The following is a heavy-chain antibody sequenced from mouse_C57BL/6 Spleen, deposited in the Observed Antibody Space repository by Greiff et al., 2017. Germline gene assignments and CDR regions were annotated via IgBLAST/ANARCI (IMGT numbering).Heavy chain of an antibody. V-gene: IGHV1-39*01. J-gene: IGHJ1*03. Sequence: EVQLQQSGPELVKPGASVKISCKASGFSFTDYNMNWVKQSNGKSLEWIGVINPNYGSTSYNQKFKGKATLTVDQSSNKAYMQLNILTSEDSAVYDCARWAYCCSYWYFDVWGTGTTVTVSS. CDR2: INPNYGST. CDR3: ARWAYCCSYWYFDV. D-gene: IGHD2-10*01. CDR1: GFSFTDYN.